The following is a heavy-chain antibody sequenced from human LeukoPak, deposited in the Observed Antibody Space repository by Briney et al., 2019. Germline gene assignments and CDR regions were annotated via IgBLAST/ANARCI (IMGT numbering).Heavy chain of an antibody. Sequence: GGSLRLSCAASGFTFSSYSMNWVRQAPGKGLEWVSYISSSSSTIYYADSVKGRFTISRDNAKNSLYLQMNSLRAEDTAVYYCASQLPLAVAGGSYWAQEPLVPASS. D-gene: IGHD6-19*01. V-gene: IGHV3-48*04. CDR3: ASQLPLAVAGGSY. J-gene: IGHJ4*02. CDR1: GFTFSSYS. CDR2: ISSSSSTI.